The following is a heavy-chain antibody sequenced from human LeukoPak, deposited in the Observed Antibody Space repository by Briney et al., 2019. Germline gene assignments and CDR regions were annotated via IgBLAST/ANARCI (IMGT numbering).Heavy chain of an antibody. CDR3: ARVVNVLRYFDWLLTPFDY. CDR1: GGTFSSYT. V-gene: IGHV1-18*01. Sequence: ASVKVSCKASGGTFSSYTISWVRQAPGQGLEWMGWISAYNGNTNYAQKLQGRVTMTTDTSTSTAYMELRSLRSDDTAVYYCARVVNVLRYFDWLLTPFDYWGQGTLVTVSS. J-gene: IGHJ4*02. D-gene: IGHD3-9*01. CDR2: ISAYNGNT.